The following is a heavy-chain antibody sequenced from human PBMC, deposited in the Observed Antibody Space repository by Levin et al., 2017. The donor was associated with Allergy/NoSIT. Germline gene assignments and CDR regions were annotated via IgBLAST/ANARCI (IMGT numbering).Heavy chain of an antibody. V-gene: IGHV3-30*02. Sequence: GESLKISCAASGFTFSSFGIHWVRQAPGKGLEWVALIWYDGSNKYYADSVKGRFTISRDNSKNTLDLQMNSLRAEDTAVYYCAKDVYGSGWYPLGNDAFEMWGQGTKVSVSS. CDR1: GFTFSSFG. CDR3: AKDVYGSGWYPLGNDAFEM. J-gene: IGHJ3*02. D-gene: IGHD6-19*01. CDR2: IWYDGSNK.